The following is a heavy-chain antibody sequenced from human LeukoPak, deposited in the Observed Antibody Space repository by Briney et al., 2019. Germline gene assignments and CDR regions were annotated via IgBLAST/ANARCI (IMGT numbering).Heavy chain of an antibody. Sequence: SETLSLTCAVYGGSFSGYYWSWIRQPPGKGLEWIGEINHSGSTNYNPSLKSRVTISVDTSKNQFSLKLSSVTAADTAVYYCAIRLGDQYNWFDPGGQGTLVTVSS. D-gene: IGHD3-10*01. CDR2: INHSGST. V-gene: IGHV4-34*01. CDR3: AIRLGDQYNWFDP. CDR1: GGSFSGYY. J-gene: IGHJ5*02.